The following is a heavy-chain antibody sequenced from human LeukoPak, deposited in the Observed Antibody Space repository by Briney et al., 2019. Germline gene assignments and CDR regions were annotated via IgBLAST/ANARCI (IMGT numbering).Heavy chain of an antibody. Sequence: GGSLRLSCAASGFTFSSYVMSWVRQAPGKGLEWVSAISGSGGSTYYADSVKGRFTISRDNSKNTLYLQMTSLRAEDTAVYYCAKVDIRYSSSGDDYWGQGTLVTVSS. CDR2: ISGSGGST. D-gene: IGHD6-13*01. J-gene: IGHJ4*02. CDR1: GFTFSSYV. V-gene: IGHV3-23*01. CDR3: AKVDIRYSSSGDDY.